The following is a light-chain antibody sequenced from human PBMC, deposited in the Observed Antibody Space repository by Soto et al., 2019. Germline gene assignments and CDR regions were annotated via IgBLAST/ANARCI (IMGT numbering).Light chain of an antibody. Sequence: DIVMTQSPDSLAVSLGERATINCKSSQSVLYSSNNKNYLAWYQQKPGQPPKLLIYWASTRESGVPDRFSGSGSGTEFTLTISSQQAEDVAFYYCQQYYSTPRTFGQGTKVEIK. CDR1: QSVLYSSNNKNY. CDR2: WAS. CDR3: QQYYSTPRT. V-gene: IGKV4-1*01. J-gene: IGKJ1*01.